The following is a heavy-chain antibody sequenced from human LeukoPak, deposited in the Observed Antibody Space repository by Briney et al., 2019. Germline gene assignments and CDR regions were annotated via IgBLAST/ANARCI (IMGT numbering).Heavy chain of an antibody. CDR1: GYSFTSYW. J-gene: IGHJ4*02. Sequence: GESLKIFCKGSGYSFTSYWIGWVRQMPGKGLEWMGFIYPGDSDTRYSPSFQGRVTISADKSISTAYLQWSSLKASDTAMYYCARPAYSGTYYAFDYWGQGTLVTVSS. CDR3: ARPAYSGTYYAFDY. V-gene: IGHV5-51*01. D-gene: IGHD1-26*01. CDR2: IYPGDSDT.